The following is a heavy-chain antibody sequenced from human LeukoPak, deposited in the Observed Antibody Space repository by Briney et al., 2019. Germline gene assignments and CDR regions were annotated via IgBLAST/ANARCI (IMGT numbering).Heavy chain of an antibody. CDR3: ARARYSSSWYRD. V-gene: IGHV1-2*02. Sequence: ASVEVSCKASGYTFTGYYMHWVRQAPGQGLEWMGWINPNSGGTNYAQKFQGRVTMTRDTSISTAYMELSRLRSDDTAVYYCARARYSSSWYRDWGQGTLVTVSS. CDR2: INPNSGGT. D-gene: IGHD6-13*01. CDR1: GYTFTGYY. J-gene: IGHJ4*02.